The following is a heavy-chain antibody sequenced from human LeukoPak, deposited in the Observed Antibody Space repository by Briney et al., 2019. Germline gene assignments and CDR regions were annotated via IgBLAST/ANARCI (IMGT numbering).Heavy chain of an antibody. CDR3: AKRNWNVDTGC. CDR1: GFTFSDYW. J-gene: IGHJ4*02. CDR2: ISGGGGST. V-gene: IGHV3-23*01. D-gene: IGHD1-1*01. Sequence: GGSLRLSCGASGFTFSDYWIHWVRQAPGKGLEWVSGISGGGGSTYYTDSVKGRFTIPTDNSKNTLYLQMNSLRAEDTAVYYCAKRNWNVDTGCWGQGTLVTVSS.